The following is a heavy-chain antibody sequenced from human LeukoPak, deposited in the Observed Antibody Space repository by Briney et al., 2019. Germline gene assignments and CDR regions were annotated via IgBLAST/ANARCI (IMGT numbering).Heavy chain of an antibody. Sequence: GGSLRLSCAASGFTFSSYWMSWVRQAPGKGLEWVANIKQDGSEKYYVDSVKGRFTISRDNAKNSLYLQMNSLRAEDTAVYYCARDMRDGSGWYMTDYWGQGTLVTVSS. V-gene: IGHV3-7*03. J-gene: IGHJ4*02. CDR3: ARDMRDGSGWYMTDY. CDR2: IKQDGSEK. D-gene: IGHD6-19*01. CDR1: GFTFSSYW.